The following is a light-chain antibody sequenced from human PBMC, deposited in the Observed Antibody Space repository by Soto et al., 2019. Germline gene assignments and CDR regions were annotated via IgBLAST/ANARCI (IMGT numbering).Light chain of an antibody. Sequence: SYELTQPPSVSVSPGQTAILTCSGDKLGHTYASWYQQRPGQSPVLIIYQDTKRPSGIPERFSGSKSGNTASLTISGLQAEDEADYYCCSYAASGSLLFGGGTKLTVL. V-gene: IGLV3-1*01. CDR1: KLGHTY. J-gene: IGLJ2*01. CDR3: CSYAASGSLL. CDR2: QDT.